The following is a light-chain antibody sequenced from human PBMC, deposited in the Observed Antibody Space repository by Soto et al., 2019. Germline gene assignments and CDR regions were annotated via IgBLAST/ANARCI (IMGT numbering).Light chain of an antibody. J-gene: IGKJ3*01. CDR1: QSISSW. V-gene: IGKV1-5*01. CDR2: DAS. CDR3: QQYNSVFT. Sequence: DIPMTQSPSTLSASVGDRVTITCRASQSISSWLAWYQQKPGKAPKLLIYDASSLESGVPSRFSGSGSGTEFTLTISSLQPDDFATYYCQQYNSVFTFGPGTKVDIK.